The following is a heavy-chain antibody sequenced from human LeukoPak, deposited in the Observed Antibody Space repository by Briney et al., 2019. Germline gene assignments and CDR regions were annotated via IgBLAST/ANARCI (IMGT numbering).Heavy chain of an antibody. CDR1: GLTFSSYA. CDR2: ISYDGSNK. Sequence: GRSLRLSCAASGLTFSSYAMHWVRQAPGKGLEWVAVISYDGSNKYYADSVKGRFTISRDNSKNTLYLQMNSLRAEDTAVYYCARDHSGQGNAFDIWGQGTMVTVSS. CDR3: ARDHSGQGNAFDI. D-gene: IGHD5-12*01. V-gene: IGHV3-30-3*01. J-gene: IGHJ3*02.